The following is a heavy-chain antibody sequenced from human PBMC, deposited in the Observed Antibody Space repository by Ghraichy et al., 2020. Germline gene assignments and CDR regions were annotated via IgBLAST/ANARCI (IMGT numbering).Heavy chain of an antibody. J-gene: IGHJ6*02. CDR2: IKQDGSEK. V-gene: IGHV3-7*01. CDR1: GFTFSSW. CDR3: AREWDV. Sequence: GALRLSCAASGFTFSSWMSWVRQAPGKGLEWVANIKQDGSEKQYVDSVKGRFTISRDNAKNSLYLQMNSLRAEDTAVYYCAREWDVWGQGTTVTVSS.